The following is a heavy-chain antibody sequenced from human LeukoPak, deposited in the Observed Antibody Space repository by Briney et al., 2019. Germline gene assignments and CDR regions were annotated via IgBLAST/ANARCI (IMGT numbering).Heavy chain of an antibody. CDR3: ARVFRGGSYQVDY. J-gene: IGHJ4*02. D-gene: IGHD1-26*01. CDR1: GYTFTGYY. V-gene: IGHV1-2*02. CDR2: INPNSGGT. Sequence: ASVKVSCKASGYTFTGYYMHWVRQAPGQGLEWMGWINPNSGGTNYAQKFQGRVTMTRNTSISTAYMELSSLRSEDTAVYYCARVFRGGSYQVDYWGQGTLVTVSS.